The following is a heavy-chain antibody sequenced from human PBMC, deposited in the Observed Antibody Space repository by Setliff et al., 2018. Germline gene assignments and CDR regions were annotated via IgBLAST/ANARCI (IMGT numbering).Heavy chain of an antibody. D-gene: IGHD2-15*01. V-gene: IGHV4-59*08. J-gene: IGHJ5*02. CDR1: GGSISTYY. CDR2: IHYSGST. CDR3: ARARYCSGGSCYWTWFGP. Sequence: PSETLSLTCTVSGGSISTYYWSWIRQPPEKGLEWIAYIHYSGSTNQNPSLKSRVTISVDTSKNQFSLKLNSVTAADTAVYYCARARYCSGGSCYWTWFGPWGQGTLVTVSS.